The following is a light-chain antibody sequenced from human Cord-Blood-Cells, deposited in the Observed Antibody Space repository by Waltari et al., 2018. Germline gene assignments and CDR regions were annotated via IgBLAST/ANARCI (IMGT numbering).Light chain of an antibody. J-gene: IGKJ3*01. Sequence: DIVLTQSPGNLSLSPGERATLTCRASQSVSSSYLAWYQHKPGQAPRLLIYGASSRATGIPDRFSGSGSGTDFTLTISRLEPEDFAVYYCQQYGSSLFTFGPGTKVDIK. CDR1: QSVSSSY. V-gene: IGKV3-20*01. CDR3: QQYGSSLFT. CDR2: GAS.